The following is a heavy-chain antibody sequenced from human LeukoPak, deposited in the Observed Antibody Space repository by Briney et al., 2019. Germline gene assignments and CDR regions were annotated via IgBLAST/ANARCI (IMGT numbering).Heavy chain of an antibody. CDR2: IFYSGST. Sequence: SETLSLTCTVSGGSINNYYWSWIRQPPGKGLEWIGYIFYSGSTNYNPSLKSRVTVSVDTSKNQFSLKLSSVTAADSAAYYCARDNGAFGGVVALGGMDVWGQGTTVTVSS. CDR3: ARDNGAFGGVVALGGMDV. J-gene: IGHJ6*02. V-gene: IGHV4-59*01. CDR1: GGSINNYY. D-gene: IGHD3-16*02.